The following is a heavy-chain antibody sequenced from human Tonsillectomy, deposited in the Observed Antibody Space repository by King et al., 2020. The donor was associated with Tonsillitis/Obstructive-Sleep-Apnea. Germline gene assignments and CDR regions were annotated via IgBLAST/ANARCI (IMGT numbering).Heavy chain of an antibody. J-gene: IGHJ4*02. CDR3: ARDPSEYSSSYLLYY. Sequence: QLVQSGAEVKKPGSSVKVSCKASGGTFSSYAINWVRQAPGQGLEWMGGIIPIFGTANYAQTFQGRVTITADESTSTAYMELSSLRSEDTAVYYCARDPSEYSSSYLLYYWGQGTLVTVSS. CDR1: GGTFSSYA. CDR2: IIPIFGTA. D-gene: IGHD6-6*01. V-gene: IGHV1-69*12.